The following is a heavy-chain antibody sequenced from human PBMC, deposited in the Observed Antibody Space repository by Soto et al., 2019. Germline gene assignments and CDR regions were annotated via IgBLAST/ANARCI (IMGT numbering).Heavy chain of an antibody. CDR1: GGSISSYY. CDR2: IYYSGST. D-gene: IGHD6-25*01. V-gene: IGHV4-59*08. J-gene: IGHJ4*02. Sequence: SETLSLTCTASGGSISSYYWSWIRQPPGKGLEWIGYIYYSGSTNYNPSLRSRVTISVDTSKNQFSLKLSSVTAADTAVYYCARHSAAAGFDYWGQEPRVTAS. CDR3: ARHSAAAGFDY.